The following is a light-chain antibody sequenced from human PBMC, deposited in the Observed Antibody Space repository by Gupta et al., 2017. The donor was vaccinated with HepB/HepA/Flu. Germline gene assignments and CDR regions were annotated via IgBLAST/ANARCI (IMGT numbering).Light chain of an antibody. V-gene: IGLV7-46*01. CDR1: TGAVTSGHY. Sequence: QAVVTQEPSLTVSPGGTVTLTCGSSTGAVTSGHYPYWFQQKPDQAPRILCHEKSNKHSWTPARFSGSTVGANAEPNISGAQAEDEADYYGLLYYGSARMLVFGGGIKLTVL. CDR3: LLYYGSARMLV. J-gene: IGLJ2*01. CDR2: EKS.